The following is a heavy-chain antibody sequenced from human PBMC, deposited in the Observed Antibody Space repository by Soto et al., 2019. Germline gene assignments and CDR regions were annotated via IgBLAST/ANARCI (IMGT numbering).Heavy chain of an antibody. Sequence: EVQLVESVGGLVQPGRSLRLSCAASGFTFDDYAMHWVRQAPGKGLEWVSGISWNSGSIGYADSVKGRFTISRDNAKNSLYLQMNSLRAEDTALYYCAKGLEYSSSGWFDPWGQGTLVTVSS. CDR3: AKGLEYSSSGWFDP. CDR2: ISWNSGSI. D-gene: IGHD6-6*01. CDR1: GFTFDDYA. V-gene: IGHV3-9*01. J-gene: IGHJ5*02.